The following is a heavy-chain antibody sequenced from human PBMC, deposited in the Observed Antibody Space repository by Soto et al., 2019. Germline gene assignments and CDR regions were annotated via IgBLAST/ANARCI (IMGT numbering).Heavy chain of an antibody. CDR2: INHSGST. CDR1: GGSFSGYY. J-gene: IGHJ6*02. V-gene: IGHV4-34*01. D-gene: IGHD3-10*01. Sequence: PSETLSLTCAVYGGSFSGYYWSWIRQPPGKGLEWIGEINHSGSTNYNPSLKSRVTISVDTSKNQFSLKLSSVTAADTAVYYCAGPEGSVRGLRLGSHGYYYGMDVWGQGTTVTVSS. CDR3: AGPEGSVRGLRLGSHGYYYGMDV.